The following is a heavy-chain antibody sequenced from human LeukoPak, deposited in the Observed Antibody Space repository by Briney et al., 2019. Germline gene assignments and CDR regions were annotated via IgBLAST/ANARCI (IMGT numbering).Heavy chain of an antibody. J-gene: IGHJ6*03. D-gene: IGHD2-15*01. Sequence: ASVKVSCKASGYTFTGYYMHWVRQAPGQGLEWMGWINPNSGGTNYAQKFQGRVTMTRDTSISTAYMELSRLRSDDTAVYYYATEKVYSSYYYYYMDVWGKGTTVTVSS. CDR1: GYTFTGYY. V-gene: IGHV1-2*02. CDR2: INPNSGGT. CDR3: ATEKVYSSYYYYYMDV.